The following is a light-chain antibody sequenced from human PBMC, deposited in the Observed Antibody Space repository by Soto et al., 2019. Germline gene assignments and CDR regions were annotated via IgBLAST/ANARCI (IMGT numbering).Light chain of an antibody. V-gene: IGKV3-15*01. J-gene: IGKJ1*01. Sequence: EIVMTQSPATLSVSPGERATLSCRASQTIVSNLAWDQQKPGQAPRLLIYGASTRATGIPARSSGSGSGTEFTLTISSLQSEDFAFYYCQHYNNSPPATFGQGTKVEIK. CDR3: QHYNNSPPAT. CDR2: GAS. CDR1: QTIVSN.